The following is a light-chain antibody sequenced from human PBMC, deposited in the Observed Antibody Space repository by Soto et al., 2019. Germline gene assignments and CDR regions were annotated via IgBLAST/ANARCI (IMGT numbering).Light chain of an antibody. CDR1: QGIRSA. Sequence: AIQVTQSPSSLSASVGDRVTITCRTSQGIRSALGWYQQKPGKVPKLLIYAASTLQSGVPSRFSGSGSGRDFTLTISSLQPEDFATCYCLLDYAYFWAFGQGTKVDIK. CDR2: AAS. J-gene: IGKJ1*01. CDR3: LLDYAYFWA. V-gene: IGKV1-6*01.